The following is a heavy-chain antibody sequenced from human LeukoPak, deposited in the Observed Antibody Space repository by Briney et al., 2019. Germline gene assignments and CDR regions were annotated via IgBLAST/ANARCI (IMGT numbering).Heavy chain of an antibody. Sequence: GGSLRLSCAASGFTFSSSAMSWVRQAPGKGLEWLSTINGGDYSTYYADSVKGRFTISRDSSKNTLFLQMNSLRTDDTAVYYCATANPTPRGVNFDYWGQGTLVTVSS. D-gene: IGHD3-10*01. J-gene: IGHJ4*02. CDR2: INGGDYST. V-gene: IGHV3-23*01. CDR1: GFTFSSSA. CDR3: ATANPTPRGVNFDY.